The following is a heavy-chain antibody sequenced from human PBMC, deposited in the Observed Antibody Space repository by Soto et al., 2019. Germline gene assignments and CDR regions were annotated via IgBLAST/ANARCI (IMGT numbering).Heavy chain of an antibody. CDR3: ARDYGWLGYYYGMDV. V-gene: IGHV4-59*01. Sequence: SETLSLTCTVSGGSISSYYWSWIRQPPGKGLEWIGYIYYSGSTNYNPSLKSRVTISVDTSKNQFSLKLSSVTAADTAVYYCARDYGWLGYYYGMDVWRQGTTVTVSS. J-gene: IGHJ6*02. CDR1: GGSISSYY. CDR2: IYYSGST. D-gene: IGHD3-22*01.